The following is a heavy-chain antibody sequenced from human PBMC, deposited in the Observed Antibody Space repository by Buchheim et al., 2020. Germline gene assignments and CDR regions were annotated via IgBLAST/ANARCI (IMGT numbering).Heavy chain of an antibody. V-gene: IGHV4-39*01. J-gene: IGHJ4*02. CDR1: GGSISSSSYY. D-gene: IGHD6-19*01. Sequence: QLQLQESGPGLVKPSETLSITCTVSGGSISSSSYYWGWIRQPPGKGLEWIGSIYYSGSTYYNPSLKSRDNISVDMSKNQFSLKLSSVTAADTAVYYCARSRVAGTSPYEDFDYWGQGTL. CDR2: IYYSGST. CDR3: ARSRVAGTSPYEDFDY.